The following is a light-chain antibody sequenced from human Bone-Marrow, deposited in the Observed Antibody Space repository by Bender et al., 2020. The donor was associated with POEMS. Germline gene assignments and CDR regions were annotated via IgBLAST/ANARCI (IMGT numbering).Light chain of an antibody. CDR1: SSDVGGYDY. CDR3: SSFTGANTLL. CDR2: DVI. J-gene: IGLJ3*02. V-gene: IGLV2-14*01. Sequence: QSALTQPASVSGSPGQSITISCTGTSSDVGGYDYVSWYQQHPGKATKLLIYDVINRPSGVSSRFSASKSGNTASLTISGLQAEDEAHYYCSSFTGANTLLFGGGTKLTVL.